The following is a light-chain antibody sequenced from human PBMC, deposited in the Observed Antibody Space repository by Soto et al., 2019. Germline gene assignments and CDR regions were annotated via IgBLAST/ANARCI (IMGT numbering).Light chain of an antibody. J-gene: IGKJ4*01. CDR3: QQLT. CDR2: DAS. V-gene: IGKV1-33*01. Sequence: DIKMTQSPSSLSASVGDRVTITCQASQDISNYLNWYQQKPGKAPKLLIYDASNLETGVPSRFSGSGSGTDFTFTISSLQPEDIATYYCQQLTFGGGTKVEIK. CDR1: QDISNY.